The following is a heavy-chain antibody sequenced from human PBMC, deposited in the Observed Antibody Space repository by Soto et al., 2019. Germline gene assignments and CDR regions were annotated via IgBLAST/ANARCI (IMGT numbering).Heavy chain of an antibody. J-gene: IGHJ6*02. Sequence: SLRVSCAASGFTFSNYGMHWVRQAPGKGLEWVAIIWHDGNNKYYADSVRGRFIISRDNAKNRLYLQMNSLRAEDTAVYYCASDLAGASDSYGLDVWGQGTPVTAS. CDR3: ASDLAGASDSYGLDV. V-gene: IGHV3-33*01. D-gene: IGHD1-26*01. CDR2: IWHDGNNK. CDR1: GFTFSNYG.